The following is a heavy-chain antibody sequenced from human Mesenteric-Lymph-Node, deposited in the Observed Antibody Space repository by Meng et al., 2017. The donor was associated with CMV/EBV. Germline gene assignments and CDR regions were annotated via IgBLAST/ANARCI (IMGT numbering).Heavy chain of an antibody. D-gene: IGHD6-19*01. CDR1: GFTFGSYG. V-gene: IGHV3-30*02. CDR2: IRYDGNKK. Sequence: GESLKISCAASGFTFGSYGMHWVRQAPGKGLDWVAYIRYDGNKKQYADFVKDRFIISRDNSKNTLYLQMDSLKVEDTAFYYCTKKTPGTADHFGDWGQGALVTVSS. CDR3: TKKTPGTADHFGD. J-gene: IGHJ4*02.